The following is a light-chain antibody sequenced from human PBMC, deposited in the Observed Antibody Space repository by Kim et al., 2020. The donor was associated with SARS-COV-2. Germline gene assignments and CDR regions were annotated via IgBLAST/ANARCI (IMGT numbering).Light chain of an antibody. V-gene: IGLV1-47*01. CDR3: AAWDDTLSAWV. CDR2: KDN. J-gene: IGLJ3*02. Sequence: PGHRVTISCSGSSSNFGNYVYWYQQLPGMAPKLLIYKDNQRPSGVPDRFSGSKYGTSASLAISGLRSEDEADYYCAAWDDTLSAWVFGGGTQLTVL. CDR1: SSNFGNY.